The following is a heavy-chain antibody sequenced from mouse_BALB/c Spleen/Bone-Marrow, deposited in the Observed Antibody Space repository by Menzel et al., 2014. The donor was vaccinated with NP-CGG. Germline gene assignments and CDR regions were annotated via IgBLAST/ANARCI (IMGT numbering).Heavy chain of an antibody. CDR2: ISYSVNT. V-gene: IGHV3-8*02. Sequence: EVKLVESGPGLVKPSQTLSLTCSVTGDSITSGYWNWIRKFPGNKLEYMGYISYSVNTYYNPSLISRISITRDTSKNQYYLQLNSVTTEDTATYYCTRDYYGPWGQGTTLTVSS. CDR3: TRDYYGP. CDR1: GDSITSGY. J-gene: IGHJ2*01. D-gene: IGHD1-2*01.